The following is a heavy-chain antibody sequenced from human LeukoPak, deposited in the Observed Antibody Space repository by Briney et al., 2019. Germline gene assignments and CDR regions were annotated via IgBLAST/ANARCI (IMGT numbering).Heavy chain of an antibody. CDR2: LSSSGSAF. D-gene: IGHD3-3*01. CDR3: ARSARLMKGVVEVTALDD. CDR1: GDSISSSIYY. J-gene: IGHJ4*02. V-gene: IGHV3-48*03. Sequence: LSLTCTVSGDSISSSIYYWDWIRQPPGKGLEWIAYLSSSGSAFSYADSVKGRFTIARDNAKNSVYLEMNSLRADDTAVYYCARSARLMKGVVEVTALDDWGQGTLVTVSS.